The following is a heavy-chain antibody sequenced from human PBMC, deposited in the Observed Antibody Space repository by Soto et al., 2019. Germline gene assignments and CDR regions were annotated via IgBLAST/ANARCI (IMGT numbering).Heavy chain of an antibody. CDR2: ISYDGSNK. Sequence: PGGSLRLSCAASGFTFSSYAMSWVHQAPGKGLEWVAVISYDGSNKYYADSVKGRFTISRDNSKNTLYLQMNSLRAEDTAVYYCAKSDITIFGVVISGLDYWGQGTLVTVSS. D-gene: IGHD3-3*01. CDR3: AKSDITIFGVVISGLDY. J-gene: IGHJ4*02. CDR1: GFTFSSYA. V-gene: IGHV3-30*18.